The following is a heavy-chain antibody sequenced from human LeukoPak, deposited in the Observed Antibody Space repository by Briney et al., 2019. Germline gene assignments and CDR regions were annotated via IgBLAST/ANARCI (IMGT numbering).Heavy chain of an antibody. CDR1: GFTFSTHG. D-gene: IGHD4-17*01. CDR2: VWSDGNGK. J-gene: IGHJ4*02. CDR3: VSVLTVTFDS. V-gene: IGHV3-33*01. Sequence: SGGSLRLSCAASGFTFSTHGMHWVRQAPGKGLEWVALVWSDGNGKFYADSVKGRFTISRDNTKNTVYLQMNSLRAEDTAVYYCVSVLTVTFDSWGQGTLVTVSS.